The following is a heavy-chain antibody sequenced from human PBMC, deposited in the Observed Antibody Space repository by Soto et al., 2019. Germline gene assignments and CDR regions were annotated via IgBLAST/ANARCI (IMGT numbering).Heavy chain of an antibody. D-gene: IGHD6-13*01. J-gene: IGHJ4*02. CDR3: ARGGIAAAGFLDY. V-gene: IGHV4-34*01. Sequence: SETLSLTCAVYGGSFSGYYWSWIRQPPGKGLEWIGEINHSGSTNYNPSLKGRVTISVDTSKNQFSLKLSSVTAADTAVYYCARGGIAAAGFLDYWGQGTLVTVSS. CDR1: GGSFSGYY. CDR2: INHSGST.